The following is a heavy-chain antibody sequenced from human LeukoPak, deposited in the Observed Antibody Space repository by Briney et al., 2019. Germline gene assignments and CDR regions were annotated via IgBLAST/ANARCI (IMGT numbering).Heavy chain of an antibody. CDR2: IYYSGST. CDR3: ARSPKRNMAAAELDP. J-gene: IGHJ5*02. D-gene: IGHD6-13*01. CDR1: GYSINSGYY. Sequence: SETLSLTCTVSGYSINSGYYWSWIRQPPGKRLEWIGSIYYSGSTYSNPTLKSRLTISVDTSKNQISLNLTSVTAADAAVYYCARSPKRNMAAAELDPWGQGILVTVSS. V-gene: IGHV4-38-2*02.